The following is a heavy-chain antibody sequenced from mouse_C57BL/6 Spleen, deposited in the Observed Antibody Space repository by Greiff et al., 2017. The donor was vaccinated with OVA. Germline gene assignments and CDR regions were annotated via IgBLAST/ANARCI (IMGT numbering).Heavy chain of an antibody. CDR3: ARSYSNYRGSYAMDY. V-gene: IGHV1-85*01. CDR2: IYPRDGST. Sequence: QVQLQQSGPELVKPGASVKLSCKASGYTFTSYDINWVKQRPGQGLEWIGWIYPRDGSTKYNEKFKGKATLTVDTSSSTAYMELHSLTSEDSAVYFCARSYSNYRGSYAMDYWGQGTSVTGAS. CDR1: GYTFTSYD. D-gene: IGHD2-5*01. J-gene: IGHJ4*01.